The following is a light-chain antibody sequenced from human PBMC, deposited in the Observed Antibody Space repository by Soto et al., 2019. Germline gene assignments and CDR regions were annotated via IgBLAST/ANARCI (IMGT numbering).Light chain of an antibody. V-gene: IGKV1-33*01. CDR1: QGISTY. CDR3: QQYDNLPVT. Sequence: DIQMTQSPSSLTASVGDRVTITCQASQGISTYLNWYQQKPGKAPEILIYDASDLQTGVPSRFSGSGSGTDFTFTISSLQPEDIATYYCQQYDNLPVTFGGGTKVEIK. CDR2: DAS. J-gene: IGKJ4*01.